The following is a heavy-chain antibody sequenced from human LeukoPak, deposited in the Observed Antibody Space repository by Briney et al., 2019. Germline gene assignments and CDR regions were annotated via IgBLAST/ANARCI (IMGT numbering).Heavy chain of an antibody. D-gene: IGHD2-2*01. CDR3: ARDPVYCSSTSCREYFQH. Sequence: SVKVSCKASGGTFSSYTISWVRQAPGQGLEWMGRIIPILGIANYAQKFQGRVTITADKSTSTAYMELSSLRSEDTAVSYCARDPVYCSSTSCREYFQHWGQGTLVTVSS. CDR2: IIPILGIA. V-gene: IGHV1-69*04. J-gene: IGHJ1*01. CDR1: GGTFSSYT.